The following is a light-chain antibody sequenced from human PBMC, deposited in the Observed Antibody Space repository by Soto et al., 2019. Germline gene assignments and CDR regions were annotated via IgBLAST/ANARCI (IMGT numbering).Light chain of an antibody. CDR2: DAS. J-gene: IGKJ3*01. V-gene: IGKV3-11*01. CDR1: QSVSSY. CDR3: QQRRNWPLT. Sequence: EIVLTQSPATLSLSPGERDTLSCRASQSVSSYLAWYQQKPGQAPRLLIYDASNRATGIQARFSGSGSGTDFTLTISSIEPEDFPVYYCQQRRNWPLTFGPGTKVDIK.